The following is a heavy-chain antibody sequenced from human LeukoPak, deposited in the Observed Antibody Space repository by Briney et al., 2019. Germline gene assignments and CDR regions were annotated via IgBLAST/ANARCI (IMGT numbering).Heavy chain of an antibody. CDR2: IKESEKT. Sequence: SETLSLTRAVYGGTLSGYYWSWIRQPPGKGLEWIGEIKESEKTNYNPSLKSRVTISIDTSKNQFSLKLSSVTAADTAVYYCAREGLRNVHNPLGYWGQGTLVTVSS. J-gene: IGHJ4*02. CDR3: AREGLRNVHNPLGY. D-gene: IGHD5-24*01. V-gene: IGHV4-34*01. CDR1: GGTLSGYY.